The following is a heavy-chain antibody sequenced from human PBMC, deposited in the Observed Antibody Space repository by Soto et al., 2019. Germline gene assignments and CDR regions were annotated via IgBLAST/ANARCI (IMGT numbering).Heavy chain of an antibody. CDR2: IYYNGTT. CDR1: GLTVGDNY. CDR3: VRPLSSGRNYGKDV. D-gene: IGHD3-10*01. V-gene: IGHV3-53*01. J-gene: IGHJ6*02. Sequence: VHLVESGGGLIQPGGSLRLSCAASGLTVGDNYMSWVRQAPGMGLEWVSAIYYNGTTYYADSVKGRFTISRDTSKNTLSLQMDSPRVEDTAVYYCVRPLSSGRNYGKDVWGQGTTVTVSS.